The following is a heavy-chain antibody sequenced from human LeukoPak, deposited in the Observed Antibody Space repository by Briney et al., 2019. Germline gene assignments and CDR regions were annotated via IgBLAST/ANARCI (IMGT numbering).Heavy chain of an antibody. CDR1: GFTFGDYA. V-gene: IGHV3-49*03. CDR3: TRASVGYCSGGSCYPDY. J-gene: IGHJ4*02. CDR2: IRSKAYGGTT. D-gene: IGHD2-15*01. Sequence: GGSLRLSCTASGFTFGDYAMSWFRQAPGKGLEWVGFIRSKAYGGTTEYAASVKGRFTISRDDSKSIAYLQMNSLKTEDTAAYYCTRASVGYCSGGSCYPDYWGQGTLVTVSS.